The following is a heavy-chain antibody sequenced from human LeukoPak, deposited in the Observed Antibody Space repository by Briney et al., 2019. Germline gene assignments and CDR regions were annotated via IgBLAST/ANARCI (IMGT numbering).Heavy chain of an antibody. J-gene: IGHJ6*02. V-gene: IGHV3-23*01. CDR2: ISGSGGST. CDR1: GFTFSSYA. D-gene: IGHD5-18*01. Sequence: PGGSLRLSCAASGFTFSSYAMSWVRQAPGKGLEWVSAISGSGGSTYYADSVKGRFTISRDNSKNTLYLQMNSLRAEDTAVYYRAKSVDTAMVTSSYYGMDVWGQGTTVTVSS. CDR3: AKSVDTAMVTSSYYGMDV.